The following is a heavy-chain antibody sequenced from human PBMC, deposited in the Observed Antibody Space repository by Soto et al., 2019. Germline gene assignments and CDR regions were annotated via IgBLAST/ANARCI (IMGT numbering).Heavy chain of an antibody. CDR2: INGDGGTI. D-gene: IGHD1-7*01. Sequence: EVQLVEAGGGLVQPGGSLRLSCAASGFTFSTSWIHWVRQAPGKGLVWVSRINGDGGTINYADSVKGRFTISRDSAKNTVYLQMNSLSADDTAVYYCTRGGNYYFDYWGQGTLVTVSS. CDR1: GFTFSTSW. J-gene: IGHJ4*02. V-gene: IGHV3-74*01. CDR3: TRGGNYYFDY.